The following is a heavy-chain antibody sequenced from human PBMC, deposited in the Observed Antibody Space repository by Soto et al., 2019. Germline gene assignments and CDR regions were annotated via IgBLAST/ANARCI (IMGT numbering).Heavy chain of an antibody. CDR3: ARGGKQVDTAMVWYYGMDV. D-gene: IGHD5-18*01. CDR2: INAGNGNT. Sequence: VASVKVSCKASGYTFTSYAMHWVRQAPGQRLEWIGWINAGNGNTKYSQKFQGRVTITRDTSASTAYMELSSLRSEDTAVYYCARGGKQVDTAMVWYYGMDVWGQGTTVTVSS. CDR1: GYTFTSYA. V-gene: IGHV1-3*01. J-gene: IGHJ6*02.